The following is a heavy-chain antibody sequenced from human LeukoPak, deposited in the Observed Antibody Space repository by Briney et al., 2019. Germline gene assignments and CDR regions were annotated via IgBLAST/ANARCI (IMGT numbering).Heavy chain of an antibody. CDR1: GGSISSYY. J-gene: IGHJ2*01. CDR2: IYYSGST. V-gene: IGHV4-59*08. Sequence: SETLSLTCTVSGGSISSYYWSWIRQPPGKGLEWIGYIYYSGSTNYNPSLKSRVTISVDTSKNQFSLKLSSVTAADTAAYYCARIYYYDSSGYSTIYWYFDLWGRGTLVTVSS. CDR3: ARIYYYDSSGYSTIYWYFDL. D-gene: IGHD3-22*01.